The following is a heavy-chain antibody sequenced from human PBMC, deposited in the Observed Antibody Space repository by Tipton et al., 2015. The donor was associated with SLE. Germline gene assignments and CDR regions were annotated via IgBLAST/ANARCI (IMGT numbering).Heavy chain of an antibody. CDR2: LNTNSGES. V-gene: IGHV1-8*01. CDR1: GYTFTSYD. D-gene: IGHD6-19*01. Sequence: QLVQSGAEVKKPGTSVKVSFKASGYTFTSYDINWVRQATGQGLEWVGWLNTNSGESDLAQKFQGRVTMTRSTSMNTAYMALTSLRSEDTAVYYCARSVAAAGSAFDSWGQGTLVTVSS. CDR3: ARSVAAAGSAFDS. J-gene: IGHJ4*02.